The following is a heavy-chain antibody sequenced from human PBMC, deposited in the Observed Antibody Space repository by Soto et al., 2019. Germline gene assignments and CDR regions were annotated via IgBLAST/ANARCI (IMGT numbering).Heavy chain of an antibody. CDR2: INPNSGGT. D-gene: IGHD3-16*02. CDR3: ARGLRVWGSYRPLFGY. CDR1: GYTFTGYH. J-gene: IGHJ4*02. Sequence: ASVKVACKASGYTFTGYHMHWVRQAPGQGLEWMGWINPNSGGTNYAQKFQGWVTMTRDTSISTAYMELSRLRSDDTAVYYCARGLRVWGSYRPLFGYWGQGTLVTVSS. V-gene: IGHV1-2*04.